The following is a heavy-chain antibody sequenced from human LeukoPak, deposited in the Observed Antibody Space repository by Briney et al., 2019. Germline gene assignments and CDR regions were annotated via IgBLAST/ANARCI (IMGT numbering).Heavy chain of an antibody. V-gene: IGHV1-69*13. Sequence: SVKVSCKASGGTFTSYAISWVRQAPGQGLEWMGGIIPIFGTANYAQKFQGRVTITADESTSTAYMELSSLRSEDTAVYYCAREASDILTGYYIDYWGQGTLVTVSS. CDR3: AREASDILTGYYIDY. J-gene: IGHJ4*02. CDR2: IIPIFGTA. D-gene: IGHD3-9*01. CDR1: GGTFTSYA.